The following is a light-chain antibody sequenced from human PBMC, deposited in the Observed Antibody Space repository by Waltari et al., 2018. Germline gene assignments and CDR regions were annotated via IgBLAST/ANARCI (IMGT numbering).Light chain of an antibody. V-gene: IGKV4-1*01. J-gene: IGKJ1*01. CDR2: WAS. CDR3: QQYFSSPWT. CDR1: QSLLYSSDNRNY. Sequence: DIVMTQSPDSLAVSLGERATINCKSSQSLLYSSDNRNYLAWYQQKPRQPPKLLIYWASIRESGVPDRFSGSGSGTDFTLTISSLQAEDVAVYYCQQYFSSPWTFGQGAKVEIK.